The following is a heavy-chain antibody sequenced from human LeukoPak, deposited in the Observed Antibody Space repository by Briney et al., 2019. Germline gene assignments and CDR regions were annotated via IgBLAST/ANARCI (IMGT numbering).Heavy chain of an antibody. V-gene: IGHV1-46*01. CDR3: ARDISLAVADNGDY. CDR1: GYTFTSYY. J-gene: IGHJ4*02. D-gene: IGHD6-19*01. Sequence: ASVKVSCKASGYTFTSYYMHWVRQAPGQGLEWMGIINSSGGSTSYAQKFQGRVTMTRDTSTSTVYMELSSLRSKDTAVYCCARDISLAVADNGDYWGQGTLVTVSS. CDR2: INSSGGST.